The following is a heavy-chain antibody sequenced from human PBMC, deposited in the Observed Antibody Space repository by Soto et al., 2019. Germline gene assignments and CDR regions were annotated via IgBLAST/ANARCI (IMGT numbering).Heavy chain of an antibody. J-gene: IGHJ4*02. V-gene: IGHV3-48*02. CDR1: GFTFSNYG. D-gene: IGHD6-6*01. CDR2: IGSITRNI. CDR3: ARGGAARPDY. Sequence: GGSLRLSCAASGFTFSNYGMNWVRQAPGRGPEWVAYIGSITRNINYANSVRGRFTTSRDNANNLLYLQMNSLRDEDTAVYYCARGGAARPDYWGQGSLVTVSS.